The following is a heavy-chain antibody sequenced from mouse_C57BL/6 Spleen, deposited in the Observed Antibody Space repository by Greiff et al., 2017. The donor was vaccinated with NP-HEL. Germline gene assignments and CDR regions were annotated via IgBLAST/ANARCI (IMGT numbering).Heavy chain of an antibody. Sequence: QVQLQQSGAELVMPGASVKLSCKASGYTFTSYWMHWVKQRPGQGLEWIGEIDPSDSYTNYNQKFKGKSTLTVDKSSSTAYMQLSSLTSEDSAVYYCARLREFAYWGQGTLVTVSA. V-gene: IGHV1-69*01. J-gene: IGHJ3*01. CDR2: IDPSDSYT. D-gene: IGHD2-12*01. CDR3: ARLREFAY. CDR1: GYTFTSYW.